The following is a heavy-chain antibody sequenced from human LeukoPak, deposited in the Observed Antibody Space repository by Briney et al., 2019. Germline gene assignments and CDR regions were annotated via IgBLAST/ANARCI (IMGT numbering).Heavy chain of an antibody. D-gene: IGHD5-24*01. CDR2: ISSSSSTI. CDR1: GFTFSSYS. V-gene: IGHV3-48*04. CDR3: ARGKLNHFDY. J-gene: IGHJ4*02. Sequence: PGGSLRLSCAASGFTFSSYSMNWVRQAPGKGLEWVSYISSSSSTIYYADSVKGRFTISRDNAKNSLYLQMNSLRAEDTALYYCARGKLNHFDYWAREPWSPSPQ.